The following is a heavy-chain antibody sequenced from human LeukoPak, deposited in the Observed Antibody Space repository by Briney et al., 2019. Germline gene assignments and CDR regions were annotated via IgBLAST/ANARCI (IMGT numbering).Heavy chain of an antibody. D-gene: IGHD2/OR15-2a*01. CDR3: ARYSTDDSWFHP. J-gene: IGHJ5*02. V-gene: IGHV3-30-3*01. Sequence: GGPLRLSCAASGFTFSSYAMHWVGQAPGKGLEGWAVISYDGSNKYYAHSVKGRFTISRDNSKNPLYLQMNSLSAEDTAVYYCARYSTDDSWFHPWRQEPVDSVSS. CDR1: GFTFSSYA. CDR2: ISYDGSNK.